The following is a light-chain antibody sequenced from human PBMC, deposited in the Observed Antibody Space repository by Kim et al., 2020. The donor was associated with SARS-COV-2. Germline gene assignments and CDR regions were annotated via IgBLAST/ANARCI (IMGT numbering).Light chain of an antibody. J-gene: IGLJ1*01. CDR1: SQDFGYYNS. V-gene: IGLV2-14*04. Sequence: ITIPCTGTSQDFGYYNSVSWSQQHPGKAPKLIMYDVSERASGVSNRFSGSQSGNTASLTISGLRAEDEADYYCSSHTTSSTYVFGSGTKVTVL. CDR2: DVS. CDR3: SSHTTSSTYV.